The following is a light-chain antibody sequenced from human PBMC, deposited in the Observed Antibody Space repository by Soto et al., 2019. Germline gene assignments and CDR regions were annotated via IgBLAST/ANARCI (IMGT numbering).Light chain of an antibody. CDR2: EVS. Sequence: QSALTQPASVSGSPGQSITISCTGTSSDVGRYNHVSWYQHHPGKAPKLLISEVSKRPSGVSNRFSGSKSDYTASLTISGLQAEDEADYYCNSHTSGDFRVFGTGTKLTAL. J-gene: IGLJ1*01. V-gene: IGLV2-14*01. CDR3: NSHTSGDFRV. CDR1: SSDVGRYNH.